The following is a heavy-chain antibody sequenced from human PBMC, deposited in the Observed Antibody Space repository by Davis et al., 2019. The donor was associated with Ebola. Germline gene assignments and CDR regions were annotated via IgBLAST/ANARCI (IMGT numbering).Heavy chain of an antibody. J-gene: IGHJ5*02. V-gene: IGHV1-46*01. CDR2: INPNDGRT. CDR3: ATAKQWLSWFDP. CDR1: GYTFTNYY. Sequence: ASVKVSCKASGYTFTNYYMHWVRQAPGQGLEWMGMINPNDGRTIYAQKFQGRVTVTRDTSTTTVYMDLSSLRSEDTAVYYCATAKQWLSWFDPWSQGTLVTVSP. D-gene: IGHD6-19*01.